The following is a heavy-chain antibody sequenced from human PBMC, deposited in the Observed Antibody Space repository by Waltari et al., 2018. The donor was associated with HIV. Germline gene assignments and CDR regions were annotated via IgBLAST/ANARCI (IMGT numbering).Heavy chain of an antibody. CDR2: LSYDGSDK. Sequence: QVQLVESGGGVVQPGRSLRLSCAASGFTFSNHGMHWLRQAPGKGVEWGAVLSYDGSDKYYADSVRGRFTISRDNSKNTLYLQMNNLRAEDTAVYFCARRGVLTYYYTMDVWGQGTTVTVSS. J-gene: IGHJ6*02. D-gene: IGHD3-10*01. CDR3: ARRGVLTYYYTMDV. V-gene: IGHV3-33*05. CDR1: GFTFSNHG.